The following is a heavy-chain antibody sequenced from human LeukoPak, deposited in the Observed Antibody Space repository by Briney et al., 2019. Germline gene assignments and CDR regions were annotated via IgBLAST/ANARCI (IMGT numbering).Heavy chain of an antibody. CDR1: GFTFSSYA. D-gene: IGHD3-3*01. CDR2: ISYDGSNK. Sequence: GGSLRLSCAASGFTFSSYAMHWVRQAPGKGLEWVAVISYDGSNKYYADSVKGGFTISRDNSKNTLYLQMNSLRAEDTAVYYCARSESGYYSGAEYFQHWGQGTLVTVSS. J-gene: IGHJ1*01. V-gene: IGHV3-30*01. CDR3: ARSESGYYSGAEYFQH.